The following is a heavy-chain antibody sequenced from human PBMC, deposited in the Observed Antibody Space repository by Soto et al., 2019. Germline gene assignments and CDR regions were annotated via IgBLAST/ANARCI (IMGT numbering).Heavy chain of an antibody. CDR3: ARFLVGAYRGLDD. CDR1: GGSISSYY. CDR2: IYYSGST. J-gene: IGHJ4*02. Sequence: PSETLSLTCTVSGGSISSYYWSWIRQPPGKGLEWIGYIYYSGSTNYNPSLKSRVTISVDTSKNQFSLKLSSVTAADTAVYYCARFLVGAYRGLDDWGQVTLVTVPS. D-gene: IGHD1-26*01. V-gene: IGHV4-59*01.